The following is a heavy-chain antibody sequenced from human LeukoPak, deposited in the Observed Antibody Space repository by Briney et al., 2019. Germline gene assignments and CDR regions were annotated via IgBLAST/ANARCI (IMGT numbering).Heavy chain of an antibody. CDR2: INHSGST. J-gene: IGHJ4*02. CDR3: ARVRRGNDY. V-gene: IGHV4-34*01. D-gene: IGHD1-14*01. CDR1: GGSFSGYH. Sequence: PSETLSLTCAVYGGSFSGYHWSWIRQPPGKGLEWIGEINHSGSTNYNPSLKSRVTISVDTSKNQFSLKLSSVTAADTAVYYCARVRRGNDYWGQGTLVTVSS.